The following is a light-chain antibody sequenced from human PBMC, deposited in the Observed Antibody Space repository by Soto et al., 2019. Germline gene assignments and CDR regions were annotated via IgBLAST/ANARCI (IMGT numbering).Light chain of an antibody. CDR1: QSLLHSNGYNY. CDR2: LGS. J-gene: IGKJ1*01. CDR3: MQALQAPLT. Sequence: DIVMTQSPLSLSVTPGEPASISCRSSQSLLHSNGYNYLDWYLQKPGQSPQLLIYLGSNRASWVPDRFSGSGSGTDFTLKISRVEAEDVGVYYCMQALQAPLTVGQWTKVEIK. V-gene: IGKV2-28*01.